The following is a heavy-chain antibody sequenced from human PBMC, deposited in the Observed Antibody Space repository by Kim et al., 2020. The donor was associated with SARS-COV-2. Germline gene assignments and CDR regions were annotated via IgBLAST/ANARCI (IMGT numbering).Heavy chain of an antibody. CDR2: IYSGGST. CDR1: GFTVSSNY. Sequence: GGSLRLSCAASGFTVSSNYMSWVRQAPGKGLEWVSVIYSGGSTYYADSVKGRFTISRDNSKNTLYLQMNSLRAEDTAVYYCAREGRPPPDYYYGMYVWGQGTTVTVSS. CDR3: AREGRPPPDYYYGMYV. V-gene: IGHV3-53*01. J-gene: IGHJ6*02.